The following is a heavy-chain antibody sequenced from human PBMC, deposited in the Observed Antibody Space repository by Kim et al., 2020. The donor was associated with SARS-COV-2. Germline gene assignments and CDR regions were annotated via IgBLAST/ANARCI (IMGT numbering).Heavy chain of an antibody. Sequence: GGSLRLSCAASGFTFSSYSMNWVRQAPGKGLEWVSSISSSSSYIYYADSVKGRFTISRDNAKNSLYLQMNSLRAEDTAVYYCARDPTTKAVVPAAFDPWGQGTLVTVSS. CDR1: GFTFSSYS. J-gene: IGHJ5*02. D-gene: IGHD2-2*01. V-gene: IGHV3-21*01. CDR3: ARDPTTKAVVPAAFDP. CDR2: ISSSSSYI.